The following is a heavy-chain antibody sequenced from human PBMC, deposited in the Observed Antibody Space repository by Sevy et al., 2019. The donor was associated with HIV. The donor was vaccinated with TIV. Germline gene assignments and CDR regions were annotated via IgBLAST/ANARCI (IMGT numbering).Heavy chain of an antibody. Sequence: GGSLRLSCGVSGFALRSYTMNWVRQAPGKGLEWVASISATGGSTYYADSVKGRFTISRDVSKSTLYLHMNSLTAEDTAMFYCAKTLQKLPFHPHYFDYWGQGTLVTVSS. D-gene: IGHD2-21*02. CDR1: GFALRSYT. CDR2: ISATGGST. V-gene: IGHV3-23*01. CDR3: AKTLQKLPFHPHYFDY. J-gene: IGHJ4*02.